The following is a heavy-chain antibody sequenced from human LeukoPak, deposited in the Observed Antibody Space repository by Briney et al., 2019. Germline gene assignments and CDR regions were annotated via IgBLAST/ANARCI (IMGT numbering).Heavy chain of an antibody. Sequence: ASVKVSCKASGYTFTSYAMNWVRQAPGQGLEWMGWINTSTGNPTYAQGFTGRFVFSLDTSVSTAYLQISSLKAEDTAVYYCARGTYYYDSSGYYLWYFDYWGQGTLVTVSS. CDR1: GYTFTSYA. D-gene: IGHD3-22*01. CDR2: INTSTGNP. CDR3: ARGTYYYDSSGYYLWYFDY. V-gene: IGHV7-4-1*02. J-gene: IGHJ4*02.